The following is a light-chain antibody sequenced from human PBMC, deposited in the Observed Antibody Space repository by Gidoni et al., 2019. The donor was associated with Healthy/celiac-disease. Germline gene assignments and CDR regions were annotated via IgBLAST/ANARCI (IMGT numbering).Light chain of an antibody. CDR1: QSLLHSNGYNY. V-gene: IGKV2-28*01. CDR2: LGS. J-gene: IGKJ3*01. Sequence: SQSLLHSNGYNYLDWYLQKPGQSPQLLIYLGSNRASGVPDRFSGSGSGTDFTLKISRVEAEDVGVYYCMQALQTPLTFGPGTKVDIK. CDR3: MQALQTPLT.